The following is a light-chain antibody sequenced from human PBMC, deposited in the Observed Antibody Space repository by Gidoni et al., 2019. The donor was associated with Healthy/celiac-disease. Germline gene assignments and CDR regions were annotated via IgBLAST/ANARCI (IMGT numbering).Light chain of an antibody. CDR3: MQGIPPYT. J-gene: IGKJ2*01. Sequence: DIVMTQTQLSLSVTPRQPASLSCTSSQSLLHSDGKTYLYWYLQKPGQSPQLLIYAVSSRFTGVPDRFSGSGSGTDFTLNISRVEAEDFGVYYCMQGIPPYTFGQGTKLEIK. V-gene: IGKV2-29*02. CDR2: AVS. CDR1: QSLLHSDGKTY.